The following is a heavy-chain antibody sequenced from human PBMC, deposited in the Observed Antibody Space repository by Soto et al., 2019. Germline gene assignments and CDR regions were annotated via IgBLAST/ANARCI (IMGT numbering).Heavy chain of an antibody. Sequence: QVQLVESGGGVVQPGRSLRLSCASSGFTFSSYGMHWVRQAPGKGLEWVAVISYDGSNKYYADSVKGRFTISRDNSKNTLYLQMNSLRSEDTAVYYCAKDGEGYYDFWSGYYTLYYYYGMDVWGQGTTVTVSS. V-gene: IGHV3-30*18. CDR2: ISYDGSNK. J-gene: IGHJ6*02. CDR1: GFTFSSYG. CDR3: AKDGEGYYDFWSGYYTLYYYYGMDV. D-gene: IGHD3-3*01.